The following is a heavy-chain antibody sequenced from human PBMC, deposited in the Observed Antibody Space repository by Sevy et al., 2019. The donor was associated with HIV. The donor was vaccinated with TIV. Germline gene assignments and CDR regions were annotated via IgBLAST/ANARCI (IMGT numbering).Heavy chain of an antibody. Sequence: SETLSLTCTVSDGSISSSRFYWGWIRQPPGNGLEWIGTISYSGSTYYNPSLKSRVTISVDTSKNQFSLKLSSVTAADTAVYYCARLSEYYDSSGYYVTDVFDIWGPGTMVTVSS. CDR1: DGSISSSRFY. CDR2: ISYSGST. J-gene: IGHJ3*02. D-gene: IGHD3-22*01. V-gene: IGHV4-39*01. CDR3: ARLSEYYDSSGYYVTDVFDI.